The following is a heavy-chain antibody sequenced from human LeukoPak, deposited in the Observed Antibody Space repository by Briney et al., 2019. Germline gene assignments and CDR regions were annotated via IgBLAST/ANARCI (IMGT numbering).Heavy chain of an antibody. V-gene: IGHV3-23*01. CDR3: ARATGDSGPYFDY. D-gene: IGHD7-27*01. Sequence: GGSLRLSCAASGFAFRSYAMSWVRQAPGKVLEWVSGISGSGGSTDYADSVKGRFTISRDNSKNTLYLQMNSLRAEDTAVYYCARATGDSGPYFDYWGQGTLVTVSS. CDR2: ISGSGGST. CDR1: GFAFRSYA. J-gene: IGHJ4*02.